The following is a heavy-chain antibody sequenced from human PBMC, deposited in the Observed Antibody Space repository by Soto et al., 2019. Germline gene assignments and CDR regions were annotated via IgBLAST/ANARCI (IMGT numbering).Heavy chain of an antibody. CDR1: GFTFSSYR. J-gene: IGHJ6*02. CDR2: IGTRSDI. CDR3: AREETAWPLAYGLDV. Sequence: GYLRLSCAASGFTFSSYRMHWFRQAPLNVLEWVSSIGTRSDIYYADSVKGRFTISRDNAKNSLSLQMNSMTAEDTAVYYCAREETAWPLAYGLDVWGQGTTVTVSS. D-gene: IGHD2-21*02. V-gene: IGHV3-21*01.